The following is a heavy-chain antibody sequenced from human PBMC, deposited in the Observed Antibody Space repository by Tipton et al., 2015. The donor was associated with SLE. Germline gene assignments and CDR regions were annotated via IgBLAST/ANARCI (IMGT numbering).Heavy chain of an antibody. V-gene: IGHV4-39*01. CDR1: GGSISSYY. Sequence: TLSLTCTVSGGSISSYYWGWIRQPPGKGLEWIGSIYYSGSTYYNPSLKSRVTISVDTSKNQFSLKLSSVTAADTAVYYCARGGTGAEYFQHWGQGTLVTVSS. CDR3: ARGGTGAEYFQH. CDR2: IYYSGST. J-gene: IGHJ1*01. D-gene: IGHD3/OR15-3a*01.